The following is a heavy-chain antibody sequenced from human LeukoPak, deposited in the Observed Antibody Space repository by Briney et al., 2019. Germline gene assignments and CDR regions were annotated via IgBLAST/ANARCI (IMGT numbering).Heavy chain of an antibody. Sequence: GGPRQIPFKGPGYRFTSDWIGGVRQMPRKGMEWMGIIYPRYSHSRYSPSFQGQVTTSADNSLSTAYLQSSSPKASYTAMYYCARQGEYSSSYYFDYWGQGTLVTVSS. V-gene: IGHV5-51*01. D-gene: IGHD6-6*01. CDR1: GYRFTSDW. J-gene: IGHJ4*02. CDR3: ARQGEYSSSYYFDY. CDR2: IYPRYSHS.